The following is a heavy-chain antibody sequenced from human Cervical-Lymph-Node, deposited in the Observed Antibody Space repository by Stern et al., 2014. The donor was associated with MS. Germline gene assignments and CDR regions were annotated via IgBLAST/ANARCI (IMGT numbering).Heavy chain of an antibody. CDR2: IITGNGDT. Sequence: QVQLVQSGAEVKKPGASVKVSCKASGHTFAVHWVRQAPGQRLEWIVRIITGNGDTNYSQKFQGRVTITRDTFASTAYMELRSLRSEDTAVYYCTSLSGPLDSWGQGTLVTVSS. V-gene: IGHV1-3*04. CDR1: GHTFA. J-gene: IGHJ5*01. CDR3: TSLSGPLDS. D-gene: IGHD3-10*01.